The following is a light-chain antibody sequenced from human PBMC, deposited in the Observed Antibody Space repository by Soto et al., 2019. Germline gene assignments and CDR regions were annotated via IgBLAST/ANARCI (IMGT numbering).Light chain of an antibody. CDR1: QRVSSN. J-gene: IGKJ1*01. Sequence: EIVMTQSPATLSVSPGERATLSCRASQRVSSNLAWYQQKPGQAPRLLIYGASTRATGIPARFSGSGSGTEFTLTISSLQSEDFAVSYCQQYNNWPRTFGHGTKVEIK. CDR2: GAS. V-gene: IGKV3-15*01. CDR3: QQYNNWPRT.